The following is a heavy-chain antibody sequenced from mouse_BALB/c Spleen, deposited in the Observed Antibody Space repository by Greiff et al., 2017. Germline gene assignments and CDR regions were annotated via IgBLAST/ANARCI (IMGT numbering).Heavy chain of an antibody. CDR3: ARRDYGSSYDY. Sequence: VQLQQSGPQLVRPGASVKISCKASGYSFTSYWMHWVKQRPGQGLEWIGMIDPSDSETRLNQKFKDKATLTVDKSSSTAYMQLSSPTSEDSAVYYCARRDYGSSYDYWGQGTTLTVSS. D-gene: IGHD1-1*01. V-gene: IGHV1S126*01. CDR2: IDPSDSET. CDR1: GYSFTSYW. J-gene: IGHJ2*01.